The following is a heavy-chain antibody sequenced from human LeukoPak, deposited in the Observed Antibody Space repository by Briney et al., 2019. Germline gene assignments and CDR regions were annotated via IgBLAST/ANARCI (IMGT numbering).Heavy chain of an antibody. V-gene: IGHV4-59*08. Sequence: PSETLSLTCTVFGGSISSYYWSWIRQPPGKGLEWIGYIYYSGSTNYNPSLKSRVTISVDTSKNQFSLKLSSVTAADTAVYYCARHYSVGVYYFDYWGQGTLVTVSS. CDR2: IYYSGST. CDR3: ARHYSVGVYYFDY. D-gene: IGHD1-26*01. J-gene: IGHJ4*02. CDR1: GGSISSYY.